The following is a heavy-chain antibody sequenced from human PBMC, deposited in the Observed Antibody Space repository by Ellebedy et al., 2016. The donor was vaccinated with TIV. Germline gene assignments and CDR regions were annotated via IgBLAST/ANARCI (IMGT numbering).Heavy chain of an antibody. V-gene: IGHV5-10-1*04. CDR3: ARHDVDTAMVNY. CDR2: IDPSDSYT. CDR1: GYSFTSYW. J-gene: IGHJ4*02. Sequence: KVSXXGSGYSFTSYWISWVRQMPGKGLEWMGRIDPSDSYTNYSPSFQGQVTISADKSISTAYLQWSSLKASDTAMYYCARHDVDTAMVNYWGQGTLVTVSS. D-gene: IGHD5-18*01.